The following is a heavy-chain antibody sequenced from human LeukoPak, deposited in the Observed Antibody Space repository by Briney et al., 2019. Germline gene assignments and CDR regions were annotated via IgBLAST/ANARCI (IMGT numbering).Heavy chain of an antibody. CDR3: ARSLWPEDY. Sequence: GGSLRLSCAASGFTFSSYWMSWVRQAPGKGLEWVANIKQDGSEKNYVDSVKGRFTISRDNTKTSLYLQMNSLRAEDTAVYYCARSLWPEDYWGQGTLVTVSS. CDR2: IKQDGSEK. CDR1: GFTFSSYW. J-gene: IGHJ4*02. V-gene: IGHV3-7*01. D-gene: IGHD5-18*01.